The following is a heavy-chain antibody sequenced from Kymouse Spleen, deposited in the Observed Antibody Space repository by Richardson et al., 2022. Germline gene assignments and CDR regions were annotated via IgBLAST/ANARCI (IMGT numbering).Heavy chain of an antibody. J-gene: IGHJ6*02. CDR1: GFTFSDHY. V-gene: IGHV3-72*01. Sequence: EVQLVESGGGLVQPGGSLRLSCAASGFTFSDHYMDWVRQAPGKGLEWVGRTRNKANSYTTEYAASVKGRFTISRDDSKNSLYLQMNSLKTEDTAVYYCAREEVGATGLDYYYYGMDVWGQGTTVTVSS. CDR2: TRNKANSYTT. CDR3: AREEVGATGLDYYYYGMDV. D-gene: IGHD1-26*01.